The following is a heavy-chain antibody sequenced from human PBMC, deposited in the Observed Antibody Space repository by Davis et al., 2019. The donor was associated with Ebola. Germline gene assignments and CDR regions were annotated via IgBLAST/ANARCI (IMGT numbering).Heavy chain of an antibody. CDR1: GYTFTSYG. CDR2: IRTYDGNT. V-gene: IGHV1-18*04. Sequence: AASVKVSCKASGYTFTSYGITWVRQAPGQVLEWLGWIRTYDGNTNYAQKLQDRVTMTTDTSTTTVFMELRSLRSDDTAVYWCARGEGAPDYWGQGTLVTVSS. CDR3: ARGEGAPDY. D-gene: IGHD1-26*01. J-gene: IGHJ4*02.